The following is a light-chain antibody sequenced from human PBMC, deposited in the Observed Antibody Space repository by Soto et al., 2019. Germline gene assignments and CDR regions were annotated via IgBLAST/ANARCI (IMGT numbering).Light chain of an antibody. J-gene: IGKJ4*01. CDR1: QSVSSN. Sequence: EIVMTQSPATLSVSPGERATLSCRASQSVSSNLAWYQQKPSQAPRLLIYDAFTRATGIPARFSGSGSGTEFTLTITSLQSEDFAVYYCQQFNNWPLTLGGGTKVDIK. V-gene: IGKV3-15*01. CDR3: QQFNNWPLT. CDR2: DAF.